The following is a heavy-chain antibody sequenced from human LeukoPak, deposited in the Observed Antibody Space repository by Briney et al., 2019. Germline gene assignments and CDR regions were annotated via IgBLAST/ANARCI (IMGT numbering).Heavy chain of an antibody. J-gene: IGHJ4*02. D-gene: IGHD5-24*01. V-gene: IGHV1-18*01. CDR3: ARGVDGYSIEPFDY. CDR2: ISAYNGNT. Sequence: ASVKVSCKVSGYTLTELSMHWVRQAPGKGLEWMGWISAYNGNTNYAQKLQGRVTMTTDTSTSTAYMELRSLRSDDTAVYYCARGVDGYSIEPFDYWGQGTLVTVSS. CDR1: GYTLTELS.